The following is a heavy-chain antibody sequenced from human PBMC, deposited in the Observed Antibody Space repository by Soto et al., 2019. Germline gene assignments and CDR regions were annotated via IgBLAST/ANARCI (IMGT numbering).Heavy chain of an antibody. Sequence: PXATLSLTCTVSGGSISSYYWSWIRQPAGKGLEWIGRIYTSVSTNYNPSLKSRVTMSVDTSKNQFSLKLSSVTAADTAVYYCERGPGFALEVWGQGTTVTVSS. CDR2: IYTSVST. V-gene: IGHV4-4*07. CDR3: ERGPGFALEV. J-gene: IGHJ6*02. CDR1: GGSISSYY. D-gene: IGHD6-25*01.